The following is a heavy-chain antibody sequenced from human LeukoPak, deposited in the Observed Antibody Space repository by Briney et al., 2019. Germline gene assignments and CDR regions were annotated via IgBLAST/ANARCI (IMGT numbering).Heavy chain of an antibody. CDR1: GGSFIGYY. V-gene: IGHV4-34*01. CDR3: ARGIAGGDY. D-gene: IGHD6-13*01. CDR2: INHSGST. J-gene: IGHJ4*02. Sequence: SETLSLTCAVHGGSFIGYYCSWIRQPPGKGLEWIGEINHSGSTNYNPSLTSPVTISVDTSKNQFSLKLSSVTAADTAVYYCARGIAGGDYWGQGTLVTVSS.